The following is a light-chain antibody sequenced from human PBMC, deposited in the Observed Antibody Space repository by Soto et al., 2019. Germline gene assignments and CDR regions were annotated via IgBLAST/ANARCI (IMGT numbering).Light chain of an antibody. Sequence: QPVLTQSSSASASLGCSVKLTCTLSSGHSSYIIAWHQQQPGKAPRYLMKLEGSGSYNKGSGVPDRFSGSSSGADRYLTISNLQFEDEADYYCETWDSNTRVFGGGTKLTVL. CDR1: SGHSSYI. CDR2: LEGSGSY. J-gene: IGLJ3*02. CDR3: ETWDSNTRV. V-gene: IGLV4-60*02.